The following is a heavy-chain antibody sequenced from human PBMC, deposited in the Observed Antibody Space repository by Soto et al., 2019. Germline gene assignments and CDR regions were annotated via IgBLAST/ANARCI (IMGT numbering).Heavy chain of an antibody. Sequence: EVQLLESGGGLVQPGGSLRLSCAASGFTFSSYAMNWVRQAPGKGLEWVSVISGSGGSTYYADSVKGRFTISRDNSKNXLXXXXXSLXXEXTXVYYCARRSSGWYFDYWGQGTLVTVSS. CDR2: ISGSGGST. CDR1: GFTFSSYA. D-gene: IGHD6-19*01. J-gene: IGHJ4*02. V-gene: IGHV3-23*01. CDR3: ARRSSGWYFDY.